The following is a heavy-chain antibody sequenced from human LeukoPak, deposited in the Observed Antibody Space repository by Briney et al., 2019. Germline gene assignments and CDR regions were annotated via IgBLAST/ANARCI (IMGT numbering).Heavy chain of an antibody. Sequence: PSQTLSLTSTVSVGSLATYYWNWIRQPAAQGLDWSGRVYTGGHTDYNPSLNSRVTMSLDTSKNLFSLKLNSVTAADTAAYYCASHPRHASGTYYNAHFDYWGQGILVTVSS. CDR3: ASHPRHASGTYYNAHFDY. CDR2: VYTGGHT. V-gene: IGHV4-4*07. D-gene: IGHD3-10*01. J-gene: IGHJ4*02. CDR1: VGSLATYY.